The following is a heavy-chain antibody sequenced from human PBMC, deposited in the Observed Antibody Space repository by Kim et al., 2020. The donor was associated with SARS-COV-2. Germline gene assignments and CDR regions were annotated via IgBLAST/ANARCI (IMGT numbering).Heavy chain of an antibody. V-gene: IGHV3-13*01. Sequence: GGSLRLSCAASGFTFSSYDMHWVRQATGKGLEWVSAIGTAGDTYYPGSVKGRFTISRENAKNSLYLQMNSLRAGDTAVYYCARASSSSFGFGYGMDVWGQGTTVTVSS. CDR2: IGTAGDT. J-gene: IGHJ6*02. CDR1: GFTFSSYD. CDR3: ARASSSSFGFGYGMDV. D-gene: IGHD6-6*01.